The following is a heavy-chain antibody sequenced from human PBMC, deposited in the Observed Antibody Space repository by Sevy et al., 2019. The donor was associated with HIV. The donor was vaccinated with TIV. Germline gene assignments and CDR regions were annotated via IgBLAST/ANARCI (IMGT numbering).Heavy chain of an antibody. D-gene: IGHD6-13*01. J-gene: IGHJ4*02. V-gene: IGHV4-61*01. CDR2: IYYSGRT. Sequence: SETLSLTCTVSGGSVSSGSYYWSWIRQPPGKGLEWIGYIYYSGRTNYNPSLKSRFTISVDTSKNQFSLKLSSVTAADTAVYYCARAKPSRIAAAGTGGYFDYWGQGTLVTVSS. CDR1: GGSVSSGSYY. CDR3: ARAKPSRIAAAGTGGYFDY.